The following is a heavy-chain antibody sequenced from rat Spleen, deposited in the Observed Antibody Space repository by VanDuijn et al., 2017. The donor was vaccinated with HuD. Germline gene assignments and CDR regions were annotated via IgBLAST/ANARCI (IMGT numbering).Heavy chain of an antibody. CDR3: ARRHYGYTDYFDY. Sequence: EVQLVESGGDLVQPGRSLKLSCAASGFTFSNYGMAWVRQTPTKGLEWVASISPSGYNTHYRDSVKGRFTLSRDNANNTLYLQMDSLRSEDTATYYCARRHYGYTDYFDYWGQGVMVTVSS. D-gene: IGHD1-9*01. V-gene: IGHV5S13*01. J-gene: IGHJ2*01. CDR2: ISPSGYNT. CDR1: GFTFSNYG.